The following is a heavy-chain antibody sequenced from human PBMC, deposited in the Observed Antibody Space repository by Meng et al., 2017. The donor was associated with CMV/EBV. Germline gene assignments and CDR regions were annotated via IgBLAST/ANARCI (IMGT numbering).Heavy chain of an antibody. CDR1: GYTFTGYY. CDR3: AREVVPAAILSFRFYGMDV. CDR2: INPNSGGT. J-gene: IGHJ6*02. Sequence: ASVKVSCKASGYTFTGYYMHWVRQAPGQGLEWMGWINPNSGGTNYAQKFQGRVTMTRDTSISTAYVELSRLRSDDTAVYYCAREVVPAAILSFRFYGMDVWGQGTTVTVSS. D-gene: IGHD2-2*01. V-gene: IGHV1-2*02.